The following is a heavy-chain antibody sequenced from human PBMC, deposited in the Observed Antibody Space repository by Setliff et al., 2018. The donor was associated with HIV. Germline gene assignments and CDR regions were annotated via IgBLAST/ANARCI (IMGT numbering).Heavy chain of an antibody. V-gene: IGHV3-66*02. J-gene: IGHJ4*02. D-gene: IGHD3-9*01. CDR2: INGGGTT. Sequence: ETLSLTCTVSGGSISTSSWGWIRQPPGKGLEWVSAINGGGTTYYADSVKGRFTISRDNSKKTLSLQMNSLRGDDTAVYFCASGGYDILTGLGHWGQGTLVTVSS. CDR1: GGSISTSS. CDR3: ASGGYDILTGLGH.